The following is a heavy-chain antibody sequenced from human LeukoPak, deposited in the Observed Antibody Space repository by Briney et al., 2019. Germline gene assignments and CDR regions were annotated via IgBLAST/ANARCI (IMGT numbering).Heavy chain of an antibody. Sequence: SETLSLTCTVSGGSISSYYWSWIRQPPGKGLEWIGYIYYSGSTHYNPSLKSRVTISVDTSKNQFSLKLSSVTAADTAVYYCARTEESGYRYRYFGYYYYMDVWGKGTTVTVSS. CDR3: ARTEESGYRYRYFGYYYYMDV. CDR2: IYYSGST. D-gene: IGHD5-18*01. CDR1: GGSISSYY. V-gene: IGHV4-59*01. J-gene: IGHJ6*03.